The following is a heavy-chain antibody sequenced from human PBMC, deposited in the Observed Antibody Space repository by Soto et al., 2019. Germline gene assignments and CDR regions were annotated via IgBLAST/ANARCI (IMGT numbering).Heavy chain of an antibody. CDR3: ARACTYYDFWSGYYLAVWFDP. CDR1: GGSISSGEYY. J-gene: IGHJ5*02. D-gene: IGHD3-3*01. Sequence: PSETLSLTSTVSGGSISSGEYYWSWIRQPPGKGLEWIGYIYYSGSTYYNPSLKSRVTISVDTSKNQFSLKLSSVIAADTAVYYCARACTYYDFWSGYYLAVWFDPWGQGTLVTVS. V-gene: IGHV4-30-4*01. CDR2: IYYSGST.